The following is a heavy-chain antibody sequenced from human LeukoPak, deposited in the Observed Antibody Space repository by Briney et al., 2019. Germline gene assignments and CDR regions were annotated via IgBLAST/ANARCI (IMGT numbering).Heavy chain of an antibody. D-gene: IGHD3-10*01. Sequence: GGSLRLSCAASGFTFSSYAITWVRQAPGKGLEWVSAVSSNGAKTYYADSVKGRFTISRDNYKNMVFLQMNSLKTEDTAIYYCMLGSGSYDSADFDYWGQGILVTVSS. V-gene: IGHV3-23*01. J-gene: IGHJ4*02. CDR3: MLGSGSYDSADFDY. CDR1: GFTFSSYA. CDR2: VSSNGAKT.